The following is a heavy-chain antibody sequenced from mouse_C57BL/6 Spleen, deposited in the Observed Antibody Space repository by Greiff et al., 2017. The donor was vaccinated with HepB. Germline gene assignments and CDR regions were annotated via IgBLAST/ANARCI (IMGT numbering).Heavy chain of an antibody. CDR1: GFTFSSYG. D-gene: IGHD2-2*01. J-gene: IGHJ2*01. V-gene: IGHV5-6*01. CDR3: ARKNWLRYYFDY. Sequence: EVKLMESGGDLVKPGGSLKLSCAASGFTFSSYGMSWVRQTPDKRLEWVATFSSGGSYTYYPDSVKGRFTISRDNAKNTLYLQMSSLKSEDTAMYYCARKNWLRYYFDYWGQGTTLTVSS. CDR2: FSSGGSYT.